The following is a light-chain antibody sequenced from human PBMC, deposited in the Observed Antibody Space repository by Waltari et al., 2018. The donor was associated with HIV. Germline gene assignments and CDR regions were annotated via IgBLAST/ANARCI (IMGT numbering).Light chain of an antibody. V-gene: IGKV3-20*01. CDR1: TVSSAF. Sequence: TVSSAFLAWYQQKPGQAPRLLIYGASSRVIGIPDRFNGTGSGTDFSLTISRLEPEDSAVYYCQQYGGSPRTFGQGAKVEIK. J-gene: IGKJ1*01. CDR2: GAS. CDR3: QQYGGSPRT.